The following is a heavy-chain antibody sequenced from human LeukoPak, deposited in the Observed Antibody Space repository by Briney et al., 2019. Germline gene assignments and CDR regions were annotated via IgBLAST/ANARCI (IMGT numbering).Heavy chain of an antibody. J-gene: IGHJ4*02. CDR3: ASIYGDHAVDF. V-gene: IGHV3-21*01. Sequence: GGSLRLSCAASGLTFSTYSMNWVRQAPGKGLEWVSSISSGSSYISYADSVKGRFTVSRGNAKNSLYLQMNSLRAEDTAVYYCASIYGDHAVDFWGQGTLVTVSS. CDR1: GLTFSTYS. CDR2: ISSGSSYI. D-gene: IGHD4-17*01.